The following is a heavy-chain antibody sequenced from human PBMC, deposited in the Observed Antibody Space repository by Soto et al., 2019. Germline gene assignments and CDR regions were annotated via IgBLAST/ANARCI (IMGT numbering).Heavy chain of an antibody. CDR1: GLTFRSYW. J-gene: IGHJ4*02. CDR2: INQDGSES. D-gene: IGHD2-2*01. CDR3: ARPARECSSPGCAN. V-gene: IGHV3-7*01. Sequence: EVQLVESGGGLVQPGGSLRLSSVVSGLTFRSYWMSWVRQAPGKELEWVANINQDGSESYYVDSVKGRFTISRDNAKNSLYLQMTSLRAEDTAVYYCARPARECSSPGCANWGQGTLVTVSS.